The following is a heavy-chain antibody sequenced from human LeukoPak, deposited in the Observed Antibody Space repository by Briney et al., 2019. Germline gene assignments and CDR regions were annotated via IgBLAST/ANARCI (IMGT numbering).Heavy chain of an antibody. D-gene: IGHD1-20*01. CDR2: IYYSGST. CDR1: GGSISSGGYY. Sequence: SETLSLTCTVSGGSISSGGYYWSWIRQHPGKGLEWIGYIYYSGSTYYNPSLKSRVTISVDTSKNQFSLKLSSVTAADTAVYYCAKGWGDNWNGGWFDSWGQGILVTVSS. J-gene: IGHJ5*01. V-gene: IGHV4-31*03. CDR3: AKGWGDNWNGGWFDS.